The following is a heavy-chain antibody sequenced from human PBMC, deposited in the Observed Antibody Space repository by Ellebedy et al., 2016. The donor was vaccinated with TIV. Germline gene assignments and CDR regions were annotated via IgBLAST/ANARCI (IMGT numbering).Heavy chain of an antibody. V-gene: IGHV3-48*01. CDR3: ARRRDGYAYAMDV. CDR1: GFTFSSFS. J-gene: IGHJ6*02. CDR2: ISDTTRTI. D-gene: IGHD5-24*01. Sequence: GESLKISCAASGFTFSSFSMNWVRQAPGKGLEWVSYISDTTRTIRYTDSVKGRFTISRDNSKTTLFLQMNSLRAEDTAVYYCARRRDGYAYAMDVWGQGTLVTVSS.